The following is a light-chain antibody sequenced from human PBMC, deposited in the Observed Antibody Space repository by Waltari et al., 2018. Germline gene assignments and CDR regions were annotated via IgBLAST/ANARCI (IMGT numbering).Light chain of an antibody. J-gene: IGKJ5*01. CDR2: GAS. Sequence: ILMTQSPVTLSVSPGERVTLSCRASRAVRSDLAWYQQKPGRSPRLLIYGASTRATGVPARFSGSGSGTDFSLTFTSLQSEDLAVYYCQQYNDWINFGQGTRLEI. CDR3: QQYNDWIN. CDR1: RAVRSD. V-gene: IGKV3-15*01.